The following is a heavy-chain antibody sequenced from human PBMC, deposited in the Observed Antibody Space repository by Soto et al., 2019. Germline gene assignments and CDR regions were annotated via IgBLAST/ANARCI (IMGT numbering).Heavy chain of an antibody. J-gene: IGHJ6*02. CDR3: ARLKYSSSSYYYGMDV. Sequence: GESLKISCKGSGYSFTSYWIGWVRQVPGKGLEWMGIIYPGDSDTRYSPSFQGQVAISADKSISTAYLQWSSLKASDTAMYYCARLKYSSSSYYYGMDVWGQGTTVTVSS. V-gene: IGHV5-51*01. D-gene: IGHD6-6*01. CDR2: IYPGDSDT. CDR1: GYSFTSYW.